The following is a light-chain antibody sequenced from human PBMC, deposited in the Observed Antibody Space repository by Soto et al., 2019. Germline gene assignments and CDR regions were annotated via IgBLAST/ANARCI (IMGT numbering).Light chain of an antibody. CDR1: QSVSSSY. Sequence: EIVLTQSPGTLSLSPGERATLSCRASQSVSSSYLAWYQQKPGQAPRLLIYAASSRATGIPDRFSGSGSVTDFTLTISRLEPEDFAVYYCQQYGSSPITFGQGTRQEIK. J-gene: IGKJ5*01. CDR2: AAS. CDR3: QQYGSSPIT. V-gene: IGKV3-20*01.